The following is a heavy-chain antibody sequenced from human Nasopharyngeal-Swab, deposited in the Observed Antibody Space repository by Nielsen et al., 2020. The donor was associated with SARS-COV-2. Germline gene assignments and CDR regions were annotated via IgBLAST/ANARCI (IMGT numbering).Heavy chain of an antibody. D-gene: IGHD4-17*01. V-gene: IGHV4-34*01. CDR2: INHSGST. CDR1: GGTFSGYY. Sequence: SETLSLTCAVYGGTFSGYYLRWIRQPPGKGLEWIGEINHSGSTNYNPSPKSRVTISVDTSKNQLSLKLSSVTAADTAVYYCARAPLRGVDYWGQGTLVTGSS. CDR3: ARAPLRGVDY. J-gene: IGHJ4*02.